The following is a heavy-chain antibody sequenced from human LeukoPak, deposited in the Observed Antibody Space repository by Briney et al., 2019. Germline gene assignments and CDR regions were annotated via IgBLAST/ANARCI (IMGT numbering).Heavy chain of an antibody. D-gene: IGHD3-22*01. V-gene: IGHV1-69*13. CDR3: ARSMRLLHSSGYYWYFQH. CDR2: IIPIFGTA. J-gene: IGHJ1*01. Sequence: WASVKVSCKASGGTFSSYAISWVRQAPGQGLEWMGGIIPIFGTANYAQKFQGRVTITADESTSTAYMELSSLRSEDTAVYYCARSMRLLHSSGYYWYFQHWGQGTLVTVSS. CDR1: GGTFSSYA.